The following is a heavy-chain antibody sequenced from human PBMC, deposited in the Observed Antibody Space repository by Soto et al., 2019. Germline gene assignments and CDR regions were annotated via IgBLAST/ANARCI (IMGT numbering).Heavy chain of an antibody. D-gene: IGHD5-12*01. CDR2: ISWNSGSI. CDR1: GFIFDDYA. V-gene: IGHV3-9*01. J-gene: IGHJ4*02. CDR3: AKDIGSGYSGYGAVDY. Sequence: SLRLSCAASGFIFDDYAMHWVRQAPGKGLEWVSGISWNSGSIGYADSVKGRFTISRDNAKNSLYLQMNSLRAEDTALYYCAKDIGSGYSGYGAVDYWGQGTLVTVSS.